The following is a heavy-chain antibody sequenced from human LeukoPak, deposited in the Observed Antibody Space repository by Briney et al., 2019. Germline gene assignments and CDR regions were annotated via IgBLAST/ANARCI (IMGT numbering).Heavy chain of an antibody. CDR1: GGTFSSYA. CDR2: IIPIFGTA. J-gene: IGHJ6*03. D-gene: IGHD6-6*01. CDR3: ATFRRIAARYYYYYYMDV. Sequence: GSSVKVSCKASGGTFSSYAISWVRQAPGQGLEWMGGIIPIFGTANYAQKFQGRVTITADESTSTAYMELSSLRSEDTAVYYCATFRRIAARYYYYYYMDVWGKGTTVTVSS. V-gene: IGHV1-69*01.